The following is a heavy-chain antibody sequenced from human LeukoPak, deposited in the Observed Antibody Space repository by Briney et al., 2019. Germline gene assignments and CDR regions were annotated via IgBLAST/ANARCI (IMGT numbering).Heavy chain of an antibody. CDR3: ARPRGIAVAIPDY. CDR1: GFSFGSFW. V-gene: IGHV3-48*03. Sequence: GGSLRLSCAASGFSFGSFWMSWVRQAPGKGLEWVSYIGTSDDNIYYADSVKGRFTISRDNAKNSVYLQMNSLRAEDTAIYYCARPRGIAVAIPDYWGQGTLVTVSS. D-gene: IGHD6-19*01. J-gene: IGHJ4*02. CDR2: IGTSDDNI.